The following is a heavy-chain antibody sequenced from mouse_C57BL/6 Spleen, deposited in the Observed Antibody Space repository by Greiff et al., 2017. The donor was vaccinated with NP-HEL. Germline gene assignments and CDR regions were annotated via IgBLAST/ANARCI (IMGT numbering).Heavy chain of an antibody. CDR3: ALWLPAY. V-gene: IGHV1-26*01. CDR1: GYTFTDYY. CDR2: INPNNGGT. D-gene: IGHD2-2*01. J-gene: IGHJ3*01. Sequence: EVQLQQSGPELVKPGASVKISCKASGYTFTDYYMNWVKQSHGKSLEWIGDINPNNGGTSYNQKFKGKATLTVDKSSSTAYMELRSLTSEDSAVYYCALWLPAYWGQGTLVTVSA.